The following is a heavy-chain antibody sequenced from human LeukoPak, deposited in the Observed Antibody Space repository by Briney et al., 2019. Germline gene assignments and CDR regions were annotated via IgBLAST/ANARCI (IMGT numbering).Heavy chain of an antibody. CDR2: INPNSGGT. CDR3: ATGPPRGGSCSGGSCYSWVTDFDY. V-gene: IGHV1-8*02. D-gene: IGHD2-15*01. Sequence: GASVKVSCKASGYTFTSYGISWVRQAPGQGLEWMGWINPNSGGTNYAQKFQGRVTMTRNTPISTAYMELSSLRSEDTAVYYCATGPPRGGSCSGGSCYSWVTDFDYWGQGTLVTVSS. CDR1: GYTFTSYG. J-gene: IGHJ4*02.